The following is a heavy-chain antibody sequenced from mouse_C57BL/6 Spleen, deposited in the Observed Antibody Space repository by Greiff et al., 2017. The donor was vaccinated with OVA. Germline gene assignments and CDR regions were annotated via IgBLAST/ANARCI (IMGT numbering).Heavy chain of an antibody. CDR2: IDPSDSYT. CDR1: GYTFTSYW. D-gene: IGHD2-5*01. J-gene: IGHJ4*01. CDR3: ANTRYSNYGGGAVDY. Sequence: QVQLQQPGAELVKPGASVKLSCKASGYTFTSYWMQWVKQRPGQGLEWIGEIDPSDSYTNYNQKFKGKATLTVDTSSSTAYMQLSSLTSEDSAVYYCANTRYSNYGGGAVDYWGQGTSVTVSS. V-gene: IGHV1-50*01.